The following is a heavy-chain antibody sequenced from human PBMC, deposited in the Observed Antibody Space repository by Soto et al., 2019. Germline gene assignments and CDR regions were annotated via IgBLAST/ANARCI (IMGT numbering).Heavy chain of an antibody. D-gene: IGHD2-2*01. V-gene: IGHV1-8*02. CDR1: GYTFSGSV. CDR3: AWMGVVPAAAFDI. J-gene: IGHJ3*02. CDR2: MNPNSGNT. Sequence: EASVKVSCKASGYTFSGSVMHWVRQATGQGLEWMGWMNPNSGNTGYAQKFQGRVTMTRNTSISTAYMELSSLRSEDTAVYYCAWMGVVPAAAFDIWGQGTMVTVSS.